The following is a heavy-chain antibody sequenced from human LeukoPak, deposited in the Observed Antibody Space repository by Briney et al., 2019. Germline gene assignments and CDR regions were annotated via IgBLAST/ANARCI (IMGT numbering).Heavy chain of an antibody. D-gene: IGHD3-3*01. CDR2: IYYTGST. V-gene: IGHV4-39*01. CDR1: GGSISSSSYY. J-gene: IGHJ4*02. CDR3: ARGGPLYDFWSGYYFDY. Sequence: SETLSLTCTVSGGSISSSSYYWGWIRQPPGKGLEWIGSIYYTGSTYYNPSLKSRVTISVDTSKNQFSLKLSSVTAADTAVYYCARGGPLYDFWSGYYFDYWGQGTLVTVSS.